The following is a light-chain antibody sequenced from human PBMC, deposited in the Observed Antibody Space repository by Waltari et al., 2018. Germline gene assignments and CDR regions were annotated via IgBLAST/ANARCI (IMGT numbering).Light chain of an antibody. J-gene: IGKJ4*01. Sequence: DIQMTQSPSSLSASVGDRVTITCRASQSISSYLNWYQQKPGKAPKLLIYAASSLQSGVPSRFSGSGSGTDFTLTISSLQPEDFATYYCQQSYSTRLTFGG. V-gene: IGKV1-39*01. CDR3: QQSYSTRLT. CDR2: AAS. CDR1: QSISSY.